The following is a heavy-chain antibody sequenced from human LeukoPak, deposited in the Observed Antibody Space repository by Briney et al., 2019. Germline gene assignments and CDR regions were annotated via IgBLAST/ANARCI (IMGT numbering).Heavy chain of an antibody. D-gene: IGHD3-10*01. Sequence: GGSLRLSCAASGFSFSNFALSWVRQAPGKGPEWVSVISGSGGSTKYADSVKGRFTISRDNSKHTVFLQMTSLRADDTAVYYCAKGRLGSGTYFVYWGQGTLVTVSS. CDR1: GFSFSNFA. CDR3: AKGRLGSGTYFVY. CDR2: ISGSGGST. J-gene: IGHJ4*02. V-gene: IGHV3-23*01.